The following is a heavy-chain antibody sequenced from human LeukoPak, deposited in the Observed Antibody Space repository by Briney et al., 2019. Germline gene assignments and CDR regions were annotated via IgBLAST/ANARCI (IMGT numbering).Heavy chain of an antibody. CDR2: IWYDGSNK. CDR1: GFTFSSYG. CDR3: AREYSSGWFYYYYYMDV. D-gene: IGHD6-19*01. V-gene: IGHV3-33*01. J-gene: IGHJ6*03. Sequence: GGSLRLSCAASGFTFSSYGMHWVRRAPGKGLEWVAVIWYDGSNKYYADSVKGRFTISRDNSKNTLYLQMNSLRAEDTAVYYCAREYSSGWFYYYYYMDVWGKGATVTVSS.